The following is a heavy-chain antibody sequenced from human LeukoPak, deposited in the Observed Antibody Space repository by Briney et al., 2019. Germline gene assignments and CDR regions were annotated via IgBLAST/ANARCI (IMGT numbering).Heavy chain of an antibody. CDR1: GYTFTIYG. J-gene: IGHJ6*02. CDR3: ARDEQWLVLISRPFYGMEV. D-gene: IGHD6-19*01. CDR2: ISAYNGNT. V-gene: IGHV1-18*01. Sequence: GASVKVSCKASGYTFTIYGISSVRQAPGQGLEWMGWISAYNGNTNYAQKLQGRVTMTTDTPTSTAYMELRSLRSDDTAVYYCARDEQWLVLISRPFYGMEVWGQGTTVTVSS.